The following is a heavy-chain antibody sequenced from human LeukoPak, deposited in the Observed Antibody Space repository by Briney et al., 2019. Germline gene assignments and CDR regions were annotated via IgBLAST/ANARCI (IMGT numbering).Heavy chain of an antibody. J-gene: IGHJ6*02. CDR1: GGTFSSYA. V-gene: IGHV1-69*13. CDR3: GRVLDYVGGSFRPPEKYYYYYIDV. Sequence: GASVKVSCKASGGTFSSYAISWVRQAPGQGLEWMGGIIPIFGTANYAQKFQGRVTITADESTSTAYMELSSLRSEDTAVHYCGRVLDYVGGSFRPPEKYYYYYIDVWGQGTTVVVSS. CDR2: IIPIFGTA. D-gene: IGHD3-16*02.